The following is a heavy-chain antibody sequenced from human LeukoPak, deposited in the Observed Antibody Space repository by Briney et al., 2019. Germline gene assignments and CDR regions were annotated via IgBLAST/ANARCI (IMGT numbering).Heavy chain of an antibody. Sequence: GGSLRLSCIASGFKFSNYAMSWVRQAPGKGLEWVAAISGNGVAAYYSDSVKGRFSISRDNSKNTLFLQMDGLGAEDMAVYYCAKDHFSTTGTSSDDWYFDVWGRGALVTVAS. D-gene: IGHD1-1*01. J-gene: IGHJ2*01. CDR3: AKDHFSTTGTSSDDWYFDV. CDR2: ISGNGVAA. V-gene: IGHV3-23*01. CDR1: GFKFSNYA.